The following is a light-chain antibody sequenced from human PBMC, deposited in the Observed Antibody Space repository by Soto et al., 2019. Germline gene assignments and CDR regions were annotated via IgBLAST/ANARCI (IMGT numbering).Light chain of an antibody. CDR2: TTD. Sequence: QLVLTQPPSASGTPGQRVTISCSGSSSNIRSNTVSWFQQLPGTAPKVLIYTTDQRPSGVPDRFSGSKSGTSASLAISGLQSEDEADYYCAAWDDSLNGVVFGGGTKLTVL. CDR1: SSNIRSNT. CDR3: AAWDDSLNGVV. J-gene: IGLJ2*01. V-gene: IGLV1-44*01.